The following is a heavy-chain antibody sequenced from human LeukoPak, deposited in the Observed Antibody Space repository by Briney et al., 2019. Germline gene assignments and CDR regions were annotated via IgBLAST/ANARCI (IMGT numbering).Heavy chain of an antibody. CDR3: AKQIRSEFDY. CDR1: GFIFRDYA. V-gene: IGHV3-9*01. CDR2: ISWNSGSI. J-gene: IGHJ4*02. D-gene: IGHD3-10*01. Sequence: GGSLRLSCAASGFIFRDYAMTWVRQAPGKGLEWVSGISWNSGSIGYADSVKGRFTISRDNAKNSLYLQMNSLRAEDTALYYCAKQIRSEFDYWGQGTLVTVSS.